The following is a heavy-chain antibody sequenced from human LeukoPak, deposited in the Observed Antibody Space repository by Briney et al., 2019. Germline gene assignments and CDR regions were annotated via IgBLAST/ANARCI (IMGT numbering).Heavy chain of an antibody. D-gene: IGHD6-13*01. V-gene: IGHV4-59*01. Sequence: PSETLSLICTVSGGPISSYYRSWPRQPPGKALEGIGYIYYSGSTNYNPSLKSRVTISVDTSKNQFSLKLSSVTAADTAVYYCARAVSSSWYSNYYYYMDVWGKGTTVTIS. CDR3: ARAVSSSWYSNYYYYMDV. CDR1: GGPISSYY. J-gene: IGHJ6*03. CDR2: IYYSGST.